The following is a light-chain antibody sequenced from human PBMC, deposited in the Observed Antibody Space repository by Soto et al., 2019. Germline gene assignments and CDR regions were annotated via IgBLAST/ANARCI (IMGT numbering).Light chain of an antibody. CDR3: KLLET. CDR2: DAS. Sequence: DIQMTQSPSTLSASVGDRVTITCRASQSISSWLAWYQQKPGKAPKLLIYDASSLESGVPSRFSGSGSGTGFTLTISSLQPDDFATYYCKLLETFGQGNKV. J-gene: IGKJ1*01. V-gene: IGKV1-5*01. CDR1: QSISSW.